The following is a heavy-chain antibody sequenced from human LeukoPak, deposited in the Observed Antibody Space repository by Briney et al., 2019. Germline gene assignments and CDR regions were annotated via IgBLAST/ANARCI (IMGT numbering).Heavy chain of an antibody. CDR2: MNPNSGNT. D-gene: IGHD6-13*01. CDR1: GYTFTSYD. J-gene: IGHJ3*02. V-gene: IGHV1-8*01. Sequence: ASVKVSCKASGYTFTSYDINWVRQATGQGLEWMGWMNPNSGNTGYAQKFQGRVTMTRDTSISTAYMELSRLRSDDTAVYYCARDQAAAGTNDAFDIWAKGQWSPSLQ. CDR3: ARDQAAAGTNDAFDI.